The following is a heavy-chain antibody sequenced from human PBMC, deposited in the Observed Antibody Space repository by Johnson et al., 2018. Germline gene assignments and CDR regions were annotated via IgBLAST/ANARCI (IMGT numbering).Heavy chain of an antibody. D-gene: IGHD3-10*01. V-gene: IGHV3-74*01. CDR1: GISFSNNW. CDR3: ARSVEGSFDY. CDR2: INSDGRST. J-gene: IGHJ4*02. Sequence: VQLQESGGGSVQPGGSLRLSCAASGISFSNNWMHWVRQAPGTGLIWVPRINSDGRSTSYADPVEGRFNISRDNAKNTLYLQMNSLRDEDTAVYFCARSVEGSFDYWGQGTLVIVSS.